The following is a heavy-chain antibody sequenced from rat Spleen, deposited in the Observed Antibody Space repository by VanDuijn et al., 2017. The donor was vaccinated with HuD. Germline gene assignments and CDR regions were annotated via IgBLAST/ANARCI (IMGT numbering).Heavy chain of an antibody. CDR1: GFTFSYYG. CDR2: ISPYGDDT. Sequence: EVQVVESGGGLVQPGRSLKLSCAVSGFTFSYYGINWIRQAPTRGLEWVAFISPYGDDTYYRDSVKGRFTISRDNARGTLSLQMDSLRSEDTATYYCATEPLNYGGPHWFAYWGQGTLVTVSS. D-gene: IGHD1-11*01. V-gene: IGHV5-19*01. J-gene: IGHJ3*01. CDR3: ATEPLNYGGPHWFAY.